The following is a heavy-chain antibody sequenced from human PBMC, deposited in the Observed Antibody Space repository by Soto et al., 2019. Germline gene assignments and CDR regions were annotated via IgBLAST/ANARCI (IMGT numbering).Heavy chain of an antibody. Sequence: GGSLRLSCAASGFTFSSYAMSWVRQAPGKGLEWVSAISGSGGSTYYADSVKGRFTISRDNSKNTLYLQMNSLRAEDTAVYYCAKDWRSSIVVVPAGIDPWGQGTLVTVSS. V-gene: IGHV3-23*01. CDR2: ISGSGGST. J-gene: IGHJ5*02. CDR3: AKDWRSSIVVVPAGIDP. CDR1: GFTFSSYA. D-gene: IGHD2-2*01.